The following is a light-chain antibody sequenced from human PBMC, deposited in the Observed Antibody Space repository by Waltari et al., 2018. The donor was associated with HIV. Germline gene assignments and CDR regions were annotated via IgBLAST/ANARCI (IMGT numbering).Light chain of an antibody. J-gene: IGLJ2*01. V-gene: IGLV3-1*01. CDR1: KLGHKS. CDR3: QAWDSTSYVV. CDR2: QDN. Sequence: SYELTQPPSVSVSPGQTAIITCSGDKLGHKSVSWYQQRPGKSPLLVIYQDNKRPPGIPGRFSGSNSGNTATLTIRGTQAMDEADYYCQAWDSTSYVVFGGGTKLTVL.